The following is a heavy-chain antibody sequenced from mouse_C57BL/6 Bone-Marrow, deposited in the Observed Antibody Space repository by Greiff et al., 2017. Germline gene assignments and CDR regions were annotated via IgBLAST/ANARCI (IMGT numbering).Heavy chain of an antibody. D-gene: IGHD4-1*02. CDR1: GFSLTSYG. CDR3: AKPLNWDGHWYFDV. J-gene: IGHJ1*03. V-gene: IGHV2-4*01. CDR2: IWSGGST. Sequence: QVQLQQSGPGLVQPSQSLSITCTVSGFSLTSYGVHWVRQPPGKGLEWLGVIWSGGSTDYNAAFISRLSISKDNSKSQVFFKMNSLQADDTAIYYCAKPLNWDGHWYFDVWGTGTTVTVSS.